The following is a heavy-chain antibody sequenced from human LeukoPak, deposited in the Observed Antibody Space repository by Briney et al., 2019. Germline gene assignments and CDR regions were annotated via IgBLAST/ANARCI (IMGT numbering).Heavy chain of an antibody. CDR3: ARQTYSSNLGWFDP. J-gene: IGHJ5*02. CDR2: IYNSGST. CDR1: GGSFSGYY. Sequence: SETLSLTCVVYGGSFSGYYWGGIRQPPGKGLEWIGTIYNSGSTYYNPSLKSRVTISVDTSKNQFSLKLSSVTAADTAVYYCARQTYSSNLGWFDPWGQGTLVTVSS. D-gene: IGHD6-13*01. V-gene: IGHV4-34*01.